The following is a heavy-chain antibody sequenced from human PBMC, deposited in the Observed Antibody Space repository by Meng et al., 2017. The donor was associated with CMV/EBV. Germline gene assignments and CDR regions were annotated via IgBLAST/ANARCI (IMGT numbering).Heavy chain of an antibody. V-gene: IGHV3-21*01. Sequence: GGSLRLSSAASGFTFSSYSMNWVRQAPGKGLEWVSSISSSSSYIYYADSVKGRFTISRDNAKNSLYLQMNSLRAEDTAVYYCARDSKVVTPTVILYYGMDVWGQGTTVTVSS. J-gene: IGHJ6*02. CDR2: ISSSSSYI. CDR3: ARDSKVVTPTVILYYGMDV. D-gene: IGHD4-23*01. CDR1: GFTFSSYS.